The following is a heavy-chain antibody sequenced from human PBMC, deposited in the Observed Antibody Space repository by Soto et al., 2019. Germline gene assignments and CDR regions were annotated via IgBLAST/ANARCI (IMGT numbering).Heavy chain of an antibody. CDR3: ARNTDHRLVRGWLDP. CDR2: ISHDGSHE. D-gene: IGHD3-10*01. CDR1: GLTFSSSA. Sequence: QGQLHESGGGVVHPGTSLRLSCAASGLTFSSSAMHWVRQAPGKGLEWVAMISHDGSHEYYGDSVKGRFSGSRDNSHNVLHLQMNSLRIEDTAVYFCARNTDHRLVRGWLDPWGQGTLVTVSS. J-gene: IGHJ5*02. V-gene: IGHV3-30-3*01.